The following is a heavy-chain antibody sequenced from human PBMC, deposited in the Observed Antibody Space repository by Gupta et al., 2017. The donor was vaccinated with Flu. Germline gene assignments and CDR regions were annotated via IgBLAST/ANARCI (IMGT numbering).Heavy chain of an antibody. CDR1: GFTFSSYG. D-gene: IGHD4-17*01. CDR2: IWYDGSNK. Sequence: QVQLVESGGGVVQPGRSLRLSCAASGFTFSSYGMHWVRQAPGKGLEWVAVIWYDGSNKYYADSVKGRFTISRDNSKNTLYLQMNSLRAEDTAVYYCARDFYGDYVYYYYGMDVWGQGTTVTVSS. V-gene: IGHV3-33*01. J-gene: IGHJ6*02. CDR3: ARDFYGDYVYYYYGMDV.